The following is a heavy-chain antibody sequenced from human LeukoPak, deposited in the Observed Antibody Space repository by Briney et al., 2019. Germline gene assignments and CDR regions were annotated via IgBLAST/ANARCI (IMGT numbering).Heavy chain of an antibody. J-gene: IGHJ6*02. CDR3: ARDKYYKSGMDV. V-gene: IGHV3-48*04. CDR1: GFTFSTYS. CDR2: ISDSSAM. Sequence: GGSLRLSCAASGFTFSTYSMKWVRQAPGKGLEWVSYISDSSAMYYADSVRGRFTISRDNAKNSLYLQMNSLRAEDTAVYYCARDKYYKSGMDVWGQGTTVTASS. D-gene: IGHD3-10*01.